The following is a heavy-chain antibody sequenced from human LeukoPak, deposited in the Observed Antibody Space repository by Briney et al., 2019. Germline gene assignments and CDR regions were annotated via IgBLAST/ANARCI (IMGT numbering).Heavy chain of an antibody. CDR3: AKRSGNSGGYFDY. CDR2: IISSGAGT. J-gene: IGHJ4*02. Sequence: GGSLRLSCAASGFTFSSYAMSWVRQAPGKGLEWVSTIISSGAGTSVDSMKGRFTISRDNSKNTLYLQMNSLRAEDTAVYYCAKRSGNSGGYFDYWGQGTLVTVSS. V-gene: IGHV3-23*01. CDR1: GFTFSSYA. D-gene: IGHD4-23*01.